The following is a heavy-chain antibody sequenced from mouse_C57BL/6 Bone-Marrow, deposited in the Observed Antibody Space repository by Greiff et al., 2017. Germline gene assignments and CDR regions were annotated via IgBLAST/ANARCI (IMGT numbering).Heavy chain of an antibody. CDR3: ARHGSGYGGAMDY. V-gene: IGHV5-15*01. CDR2: ISNLAYSI. D-gene: IGHD1-1*01. Sequence: VQLKESGGGLVQPGGSLKLSCAASGFTFSDYGMAWVRKAPRKGPEWVAFISNLAYSIYYADTVTGRFTISRENAKNTLYLEMSSLRSEDTDMYYCARHGSGYGGAMDYWGQGTSVTVSS. CDR1: GFTFSDYG. J-gene: IGHJ4*01.